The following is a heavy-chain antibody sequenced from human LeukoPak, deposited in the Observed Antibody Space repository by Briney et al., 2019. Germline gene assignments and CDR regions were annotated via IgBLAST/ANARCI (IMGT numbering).Heavy chain of an antibody. V-gene: IGHV1-58*02. J-gene: IGHJ3*02. CDR1: GYTFTSYG. CDR3: AAASGEVDAFNI. Sequence: SVKVSCKASGYTFTSYGISWVRQARGQRLEWIGWIVVGSGNTNYAQKFQERVTITRDMSTSTAYMELSSLRSEDTAVYYCAAASGEVDAFNIWGQGTMVTVSS. D-gene: IGHD3-10*01. CDR2: IVVGSGNT.